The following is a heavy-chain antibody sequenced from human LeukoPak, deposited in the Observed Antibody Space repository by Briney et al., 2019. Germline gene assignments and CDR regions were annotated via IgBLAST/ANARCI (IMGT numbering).Heavy chain of an antibody. CDR1: DGSISSSSYY. CDR3: ARSYEFDY. J-gene: IGHJ4*02. Sequence: SETLSLTCTVSDGSISSSSYYWGWIRQPPGKGLEWIGSFYYSGSTYYNPSLKSRVTISVDTSKNQFSLKLNSVTAADTAVYYCARSYEFDYWGQGTLVTVSS. D-gene: IGHD5-12*01. CDR2: FYYSGST. V-gene: IGHV4-39*01.